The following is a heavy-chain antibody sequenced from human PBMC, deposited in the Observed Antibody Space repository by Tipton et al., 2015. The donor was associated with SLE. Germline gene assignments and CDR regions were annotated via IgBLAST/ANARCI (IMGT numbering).Heavy chain of an antibody. Sequence: SLRLSCAASGFTFSSFDMNWVRQAPGKGLEWVSYISGSGGTRYYADSVKGRFTISRDNSKNTLYLQMNSLRVEDTAVYYCARGRAVAGLWFDPWGQGTLVTVSS. J-gene: IGHJ5*02. CDR3: ARGRAVAGLWFDP. CDR1: GFTFSSFD. V-gene: IGHV3-48*03. CDR2: ISGSGGTR. D-gene: IGHD6-19*01.